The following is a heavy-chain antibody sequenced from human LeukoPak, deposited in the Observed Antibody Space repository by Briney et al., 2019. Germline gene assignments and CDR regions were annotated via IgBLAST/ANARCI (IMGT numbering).Heavy chain of an antibody. CDR2: IKQDGSQI. Sequence: PGGSLRLSCAASGFIFSNYWMSWVRQAPGEGLEWVANIKQDGSQIYYVDSLKGRFTISRDNAKNSVYLQMNSLRAEDTAVYYCARIGYSSSSFDYWGQGTLVTVSS. V-gene: IGHV3-7*01. CDR1: GFIFSNYW. CDR3: ARIGYSSSSFDY. J-gene: IGHJ4*02. D-gene: IGHD6-6*01.